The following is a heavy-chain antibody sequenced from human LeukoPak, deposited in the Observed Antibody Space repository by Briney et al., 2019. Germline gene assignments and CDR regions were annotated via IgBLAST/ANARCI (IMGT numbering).Heavy chain of an antibody. CDR3: VSPRGFSYGYFDY. CDR2: IYYSKNT. J-gene: IGHJ4*02. D-gene: IGHD5-18*01. V-gene: IGHV4-39*01. Sequence: SETLSLTCTVSGGAISSSSAYWGWIRQPPGKGLEWFGSIYYSKNTYYNPSLKSRVTISADTSKNQFSLTLGSVSATDTAVYYCVSPRGFSYGYFDYWGQGTLVTVSS. CDR1: GGAISSSSAY.